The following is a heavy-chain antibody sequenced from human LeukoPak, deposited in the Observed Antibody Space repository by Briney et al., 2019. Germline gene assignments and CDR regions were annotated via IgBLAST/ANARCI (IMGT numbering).Heavy chain of an antibody. CDR2: IYSGGST. V-gene: IGHV3-66*01. CDR1: GFTVSSNY. CDR3: AKDGRVLRGVRDY. D-gene: IGHD3-10*01. J-gene: IGHJ4*02. Sequence: GGSLRLSCAASGFTVSSNYMSWVRQAPGKGLEWVSVIYSGGSTYYADSVKGRFTISRDNSKNTLYLQMNSLRAEDTAVYYCAKDGRVLRGVRDYWGQGTLVTVSS.